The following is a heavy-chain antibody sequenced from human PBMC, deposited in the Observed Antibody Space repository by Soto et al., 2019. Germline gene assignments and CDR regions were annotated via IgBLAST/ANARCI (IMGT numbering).Heavy chain of an antibody. V-gene: IGHV1-69*01. J-gene: IGHJ4*02. CDR3: AADVGATARAFDY. CDR1: GGTFSTYA. Sequence: QVQLVQSGAEVKKPGSSVKVSCKASGGTFSTYAISWVRQAPGQGLEWMGGVIPIFDTVNYAQRFQGRVTITADESTTTAYMELGSLGSDYTAVYYCAADVGATARAFDYGGQGTLVTVSS. CDR2: VIPIFDTV. D-gene: IGHD1-26*01.